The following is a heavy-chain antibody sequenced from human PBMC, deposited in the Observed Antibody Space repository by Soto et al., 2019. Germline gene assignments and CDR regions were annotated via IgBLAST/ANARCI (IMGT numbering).Heavy chain of an antibody. Sequence: SQTLSLTCAISGDSVSSNSAAWNWIRQSPSRGLELLGRTYYRSKWYNDYAVSVKSRITINPDTSKNQFSPQLNSVTPEDTAVYYCAREWRYCSSTSCYFDWFDPWGQGTLVTVSS. J-gene: IGHJ5*02. D-gene: IGHD2-2*01. V-gene: IGHV6-1*01. CDR2: TYYRSKWYN. CDR3: AREWRYCSSTSCYFDWFDP. CDR1: GDSVSSNSAA.